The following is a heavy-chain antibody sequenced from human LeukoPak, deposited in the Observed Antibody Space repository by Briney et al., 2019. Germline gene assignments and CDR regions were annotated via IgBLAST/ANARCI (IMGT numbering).Heavy chain of an antibody. D-gene: IGHD6-19*01. V-gene: IGHV4-39*07. CDR1: GGSINSSIYY. J-gene: IGHJ5*02. Sequence: ETLSLTCTVSGGSINSSIYYWGWIRQPPGKGLEWIGEINHSGSTNYNPSLKSRVTISVDTSKNQFSLKLSSVTAADTAAYYCARGGYSSGWYGGLGFDPWGQGTLVTVSS. CDR3: ARGGYSSGWYGGLGFDP. CDR2: INHSGST.